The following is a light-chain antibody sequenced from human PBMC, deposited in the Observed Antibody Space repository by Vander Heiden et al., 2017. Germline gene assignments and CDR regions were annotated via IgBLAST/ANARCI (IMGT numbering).Light chain of an antibody. J-gene: IGKJ2*01. Sequence: EIVMTQSPVTLSMSPGERATLSCRASQSVGSNLAWYQQKPGQAPRLLIYGASTRAIGIPARFSGSGSGTDFTLTISSLQSEDFAVYYCQQFNNWHLYTFGQGTKVEIK. CDR2: GAS. V-gene: IGKV3-15*01. CDR3: QQFNNWHLYT. CDR1: QSVGSN.